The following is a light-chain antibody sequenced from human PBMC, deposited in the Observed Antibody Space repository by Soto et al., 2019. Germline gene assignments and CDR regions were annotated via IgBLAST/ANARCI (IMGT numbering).Light chain of an antibody. CDR2: SDD. V-gene: IGLV1-36*01. Sequence: QSVLTQPPSVSEAPRQRVTISCSGSSSNIGNNAVNWYQQLPGKAPKLLIYSDDLLPSGVSDRFSGSKSGTSASLAISGLQSEDEANYYCSSYTSNLYVFGTGTKLTVL. CDR3: SSYTSNLYV. CDR1: SSNIGNNA. J-gene: IGLJ1*01.